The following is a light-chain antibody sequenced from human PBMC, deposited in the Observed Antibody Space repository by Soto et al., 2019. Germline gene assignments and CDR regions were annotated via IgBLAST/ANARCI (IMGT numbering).Light chain of an antibody. J-gene: IGKJ3*01. Sequence: EIVLTQSPGTLSLSPGERATLSCRASPSVSSKYLAWYQQKPGQAPWVLIYGTSIRASGVPERFSGGGSGTDFTLTINRRAPEDFAVYYWQQYGSSLFAFGPGTKVDIK. CDR2: GTS. V-gene: IGKV3-20*01. CDR3: QQYGSSLFA. CDR1: PSVSSKY.